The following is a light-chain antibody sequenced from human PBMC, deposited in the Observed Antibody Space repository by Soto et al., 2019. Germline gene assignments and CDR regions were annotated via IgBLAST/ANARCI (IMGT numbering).Light chain of an antibody. Sequence: QSALTQPASVSGSPGQSITISCTGTSSDVGGYNYVSWYQQHPGKAPKLMIYDVSNRPSGVSDRFSGSKSGNPASLSISGLQAEDEADYYCSSYTSRNTAVFGGGTKLTVL. CDR2: DVS. V-gene: IGLV2-14*03. CDR3: SSYTSRNTAV. CDR1: SSDVGGYNY. J-gene: IGLJ2*01.